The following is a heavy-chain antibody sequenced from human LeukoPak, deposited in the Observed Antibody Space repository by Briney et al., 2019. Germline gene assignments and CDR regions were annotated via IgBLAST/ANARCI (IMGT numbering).Heavy chain of an antibody. CDR2: INPDGTKK. D-gene: IGHD5-18*01. V-gene: IGHV3-7*01. J-gene: IGHJ4*02. CDR3: ASQPAVVDLDC. CDR1: GITFSKYA. Sequence: GGSLRLSCAASGITFSKYAMTWVRQAPGKGLEWVANINPDGTKKTYVDSVKGRFTISRDNAENPLHLQMNSLRVEDTAVYYCASQPAVVDLDCWGQGTLVTVSS.